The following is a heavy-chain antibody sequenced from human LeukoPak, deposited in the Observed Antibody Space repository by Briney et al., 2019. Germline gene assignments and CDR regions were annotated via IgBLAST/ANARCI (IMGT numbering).Heavy chain of an antibody. D-gene: IGHD4-11*01. CDR2: IIGSGSST. J-gene: IGHJ5*02. Sequence: PGGSLRLSCAASGITFSSYAMSWVRQAPGKGLEWVSAIIGSGSSTYYADSVKGRFTISRDNSKNTLYLQMNSLRAEDTALYYCAKLAYLNYGWFDPWGQGTLVTVSS. CDR1: GITFSSYA. V-gene: IGHV3-23*01. CDR3: AKLAYLNYGWFDP.